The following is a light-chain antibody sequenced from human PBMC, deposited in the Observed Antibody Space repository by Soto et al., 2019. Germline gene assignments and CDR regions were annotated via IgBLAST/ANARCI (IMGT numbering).Light chain of an antibody. J-gene: IGKJ4*01. V-gene: IGKV3-20*01. CDR2: GAS. CDR1: QSVNNNY. Sequence: EIVLTQSPGILSLSPGDRATLSCEASQSVNNNYLAWYQHKPGQAPRLLIYGASSRATGIPDRFSGSGSGTDFTLTIRRLEPEDFAVYYCQQYDTSLPYTFGGGTKVDIK. CDR3: QQYDTSLPYT.